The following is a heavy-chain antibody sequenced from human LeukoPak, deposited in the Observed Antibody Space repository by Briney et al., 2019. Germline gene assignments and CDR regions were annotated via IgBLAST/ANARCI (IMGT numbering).Heavy chain of an antibody. Sequence: ASVKVSCKASGYTFTGYYMHWVRQAPGQGLEWMGWINSNSGGTNYAQKFQGRVTMTRDTSISTAYMELSRLRSDDTAVYYCARGESHITLIVVVQRKFDPWGQGTLVTVSS. D-gene: IGHD3-22*01. CDR1: GYTFTGYY. J-gene: IGHJ5*02. V-gene: IGHV1-2*02. CDR3: ARGESHITLIVVVQRKFDP. CDR2: INSNSGGT.